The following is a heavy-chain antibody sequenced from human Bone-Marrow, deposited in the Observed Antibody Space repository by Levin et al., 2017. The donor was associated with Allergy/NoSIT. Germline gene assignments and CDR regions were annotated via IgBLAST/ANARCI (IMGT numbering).Heavy chain of an antibody. CDR1: GFTFSSYE. D-gene: IGHD3-22*01. CDR2: ISSSGSTI. Sequence: GGSLRLSCAASGFTFSSYEMNWVRQAPGKGLEWVSYISSSGSTIYYADSVKGRFTISRDNAKNSLYLQMNSLRAEDTAVYYCASAYYYDSSGYYHYWYFDLWGRGTLVTVSS. J-gene: IGHJ2*01. CDR3: ASAYYYDSSGYYHYWYFDL. V-gene: IGHV3-48*03.